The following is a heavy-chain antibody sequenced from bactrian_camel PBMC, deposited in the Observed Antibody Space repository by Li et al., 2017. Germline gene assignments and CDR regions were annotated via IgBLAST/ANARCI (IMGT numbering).Heavy chain of an antibody. CDR1: QYTTRDYY. Sequence: HVQLVESGGGSVQTGGSMRLSCEVSQYTTRDYYLGWFRQAPENEREGVAVIYTPKGTTYYDDSVKGRFMISRDNTKNTVSLQINNLTTEDTALYFCAAMGPLTMAGWYWGQGTQVTVS. V-gene: IGHV3S1*01. CDR2: IYTPKGTT. D-gene: IGHD4*01. CDR3: AAMGPLTMAGWY. J-gene: IGHJ4*01.